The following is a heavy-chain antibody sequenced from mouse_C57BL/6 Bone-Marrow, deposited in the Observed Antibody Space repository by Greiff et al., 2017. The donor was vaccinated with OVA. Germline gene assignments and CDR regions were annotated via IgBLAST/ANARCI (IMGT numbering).Heavy chain of an antibody. J-gene: IGHJ2*01. CDR2: IYPRSGNT. V-gene: IGHV1-81*01. CDR3: ARDFDY. CDR1: GYTFTSYG. Sequence: QVQLQQSGAELARPGASVKLSCKASGYTFTSYGISWVKQRTGQGLEWIGEIYPRSGNTYYNEKFKGKATLTADKSSSTAYMELRSLTSEDSDFYYCARDFDYWGQGTTLTVSS.